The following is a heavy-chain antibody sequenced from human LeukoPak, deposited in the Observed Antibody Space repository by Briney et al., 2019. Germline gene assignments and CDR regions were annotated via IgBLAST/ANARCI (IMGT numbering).Heavy chain of an antibody. D-gene: IGHD2/OR15-2a*01. CDR1: GFTASSNY. V-gene: IGHV3-53*04. Sequence: AYLRLSCAASGFTASSNYMNWFRRPRGTEFESVSVIYSSDSTYYANSVKGRFTSSRNDSKKTLYLRMNSLRVEDTAGYYCAKYCVWGQGTQVTVSS. CDR2: IYSSDST. J-gene: IGHJ4*02. CDR3: AKYCV.